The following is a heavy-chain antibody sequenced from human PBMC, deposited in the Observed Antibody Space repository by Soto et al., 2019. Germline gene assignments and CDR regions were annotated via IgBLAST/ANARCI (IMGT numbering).Heavy chain of an antibody. J-gene: IGHJ4*02. CDR3: ARGLRPAY. V-gene: IGHV4-34*01. CDR2: INHSGST. CDR1: GGSFSGYY. D-gene: IGHD4-17*01. Sequence: SETLSLTCAVYGGSFSGYYWSWIRQPPGKGLEWIGEINHSGSTNYNPSLKSRVSISVDTSKNQFSLKLSSVTAADTAVYYCARGLRPAYWGQGTLVTVSS.